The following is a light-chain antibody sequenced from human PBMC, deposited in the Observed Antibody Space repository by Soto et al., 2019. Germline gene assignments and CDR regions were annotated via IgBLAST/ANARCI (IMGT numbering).Light chain of an antibody. CDR3: QQHSSWPQT. Sequence: EIVMTQSPATLSVSEGERATLSCRASQSISTNLAWYQQKPGQAPRLLIYAASTRATGFPDRFSGSGSWTEFNLTINSLQSEDFAIYYCQQHSSWPQTFGQGTKVEMK. J-gene: IGKJ1*01. CDR1: QSISTN. V-gene: IGKV3-15*01. CDR2: AAS.